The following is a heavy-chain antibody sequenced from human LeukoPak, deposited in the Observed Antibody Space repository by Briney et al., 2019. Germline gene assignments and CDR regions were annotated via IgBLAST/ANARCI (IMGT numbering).Heavy chain of an antibody. D-gene: IGHD1-1*01. V-gene: IGHV1-3*01. CDR1: GYTFTSYA. CDR3: ARERRSTFNWFDP. J-gene: IGHJ5*02. Sequence: ASVKVSCKASGYTFTSYAMHWVRQAPGQRLEWMGWINAGNGNTKYSQKFQGRVTITRDTSASTAYMELSSLRSEDTAVYYCARERRSTFNWFDPWGQGTLVTVSS. CDR2: INAGNGNT.